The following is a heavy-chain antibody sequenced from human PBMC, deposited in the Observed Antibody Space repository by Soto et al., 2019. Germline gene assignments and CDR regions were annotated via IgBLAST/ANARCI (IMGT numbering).Heavy chain of an antibody. CDR3: ARKNHGDYPTDY. CDR1: GFSLSTRGVG. D-gene: IGHD4-17*01. V-gene: IGHV2-5*02. CDR2: IYWDDDK. Sequence: QITLKESGPPLVKPTQTLTLTCTFSGFSLSTRGVGVGWIRQPPGKALEWLAVIYWDDDKRYSPSLQSRLTITKDTSKNQVVLTMTNMDPVDTATYYCARKNHGDYPTDYWGQGTLVTVSS. J-gene: IGHJ4*02.